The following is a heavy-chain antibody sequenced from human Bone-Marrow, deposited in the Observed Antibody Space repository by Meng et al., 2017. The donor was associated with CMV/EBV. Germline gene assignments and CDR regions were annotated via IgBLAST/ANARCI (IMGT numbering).Heavy chain of an antibody. CDR3: ARVPSQTGYSSNWYLLTYYYYYGMDV. V-gene: IGHV4-39*07. CDR1: GDSISSSSYY. CDR2: IYYSGST. Sequence: SETLSLTCTVSGDSISSSSYYWGWIRQPPGKGLEWIGSIYYSGSTYYNPSLKSRVTISVDTSKNQFSLKLSSVTAADTAVYYCARVPSQTGYSSNWYLLTYYYYYGMDVWGQGTTVTVSS. J-gene: IGHJ6*02. D-gene: IGHD6-13*01.